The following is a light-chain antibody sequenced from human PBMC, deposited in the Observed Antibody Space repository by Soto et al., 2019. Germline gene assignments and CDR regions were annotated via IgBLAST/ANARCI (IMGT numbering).Light chain of an antibody. CDR2: VGTGGIVG. Sequence: QPVLTQPPSASASLGASVTLTCTLSSGYSNYKVDWYQQRPGKGPRFVMRVGTGGIVGSKGDGIPDRFSVLGSGLNRYLTIKNIQEEDESDYHCGADHGSGSNFGVLFGGGTKLTVL. CDR1: SGYSNYK. CDR3: GADHGSGSNFGVL. J-gene: IGLJ2*01. V-gene: IGLV9-49*01.